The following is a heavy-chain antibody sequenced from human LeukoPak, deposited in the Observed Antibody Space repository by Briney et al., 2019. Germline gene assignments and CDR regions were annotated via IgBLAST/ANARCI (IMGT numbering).Heavy chain of an antibody. CDR1: GGSISSYY. D-gene: IGHD6-13*01. Sequence: SETLSLTCAVSGGSISSYYWSWIRQPPGKGLEWIEYIYYSGSTNYNPSLKSRVTISVDTSKNQFSLKLSSVTAADTAVYYCARTAAAGILYYYYGMDVWGQGTTVTVSS. CDR2: IYYSGST. CDR3: ARTAAAGILYYYYGMDV. V-gene: IGHV4-59*08. J-gene: IGHJ6*02.